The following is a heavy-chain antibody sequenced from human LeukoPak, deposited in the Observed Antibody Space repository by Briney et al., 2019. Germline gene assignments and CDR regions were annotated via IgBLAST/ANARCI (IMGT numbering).Heavy chain of an antibody. V-gene: IGHV4-59*08. CDR1: GGSLRTYY. J-gene: IGHJ4*02. Sequence: SETLSLTFTVSGGSLRTYYWSWIRQPPGKGLEWIGNIYYSGSTNYNPSLKSRVTISVDVSKNQFSLKLTSVTAADTAVYYCAGLSLLAGFYFASWGQGTLVTVSS. CDR2: IYYSGST. D-gene: IGHD2-15*01. CDR3: AGLSLLAGFYFAS.